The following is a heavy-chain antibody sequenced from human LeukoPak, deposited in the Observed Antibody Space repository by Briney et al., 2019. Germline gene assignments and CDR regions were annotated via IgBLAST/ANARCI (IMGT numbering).Heavy chain of an antibody. Sequence: LWASVKVSCKASGYTFTSYDINWVRQATGQGLEWMGWMNPNSGNTGYAQKFQGRVTMTRNTSISTAYMELSSLRSEDTAVYYCARDARIAAAYQPVGEDYMDVWGKGTTVTVS. CDR1: GYTFTSYD. D-gene: IGHD6-13*01. J-gene: IGHJ6*03. V-gene: IGHV1-8*01. CDR2: MNPNSGNT. CDR3: ARDARIAAAYQPVGEDYMDV.